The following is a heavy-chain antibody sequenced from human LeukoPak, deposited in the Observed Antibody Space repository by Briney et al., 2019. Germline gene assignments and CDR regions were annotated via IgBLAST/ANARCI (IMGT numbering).Heavy chain of an antibody. CDR3: ARDRTNGVCYKY. CDR2: ISWNSGSI. V-gene: IGHV3-9*01. Sequence: GGSLRLSCAASGFTFDDYAMHWVRQAPGKGLEWVSGISWNSGSIGYADSVKGRFTISRDNAKNSLYLQMNSLRAEDTAVYYCARDRTNGVCYKYWGQGTLVTVSS. D-gene: IGHD2-8*01. J-gene: IGHJ4*02. CDR1: GFTFDDYA.